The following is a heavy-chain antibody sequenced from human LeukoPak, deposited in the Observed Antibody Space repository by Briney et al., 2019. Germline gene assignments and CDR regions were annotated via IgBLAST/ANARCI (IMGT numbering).Heavy chain of an antibody. CDR2: ISCYNGDT. CDR1: GYTFTHHG. D-gene: IGHD6-19*01. CDR3: ARDPSDTSGWYQYFDA. J-gene: IGHJ2*01. Sequence: SSVTVSCKASGYTFTHHGIAWIRQAPGQGLEWLGWISCYNGDTIYAQKFQGRVTLTNEKSTSTVYMELRSLTSDDTAVYYCARDPSDTSGWYQYFDAWGRGTLVSVSS. V-gene: IGHV1-18*01.